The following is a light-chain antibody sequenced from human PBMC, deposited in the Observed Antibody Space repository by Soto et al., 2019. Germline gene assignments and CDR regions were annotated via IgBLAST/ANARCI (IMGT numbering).Light chain of an antibody. V-gene: IGKV1-27*01. CDR2: AAS. CDR3: QQSYSTPRT. Sequence: DIQMTQSPSSLSASVGDRVTITCRASRGISNYLAWYQQKPGEVPKLLIYAASTLQSGVPSRFSGSGSGTDFTLTISSLQPEDVATYYCQQSYSTPRTFGQGTKVDIK. CDR1: RGISNY. J-gene: IGKJ1*01.